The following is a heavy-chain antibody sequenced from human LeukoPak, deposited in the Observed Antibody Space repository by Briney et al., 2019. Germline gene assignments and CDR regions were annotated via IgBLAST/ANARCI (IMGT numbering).Heavy chain of an antibody. J-gene: IGHJ5*02. CDR1: GGSISSGGYY. CDR3: ARDLYCINGVCEEWFDP. CDR2: IYYSGST. Sequence: PSQTLSLTCTVSGGSISSGGYYWSWIRQHPGKGLEWIGYIYYSGSTYYNPSLKSRVTISVDTSKNQFSLKLSSVTAADTAVYYCARDLYCINGVCEEWFDPWGQGTLVTVSS. V-gene: IGHV4-31*03. D-gene: IGHD2-8*01.